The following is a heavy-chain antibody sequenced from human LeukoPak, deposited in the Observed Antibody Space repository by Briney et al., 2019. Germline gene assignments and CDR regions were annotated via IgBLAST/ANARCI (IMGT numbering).Heavy chain of an antibody. CDR1: GGSISSYY. V-gene: IGHV4-4*09. J-gene: IGHJ6*03. D-gene: IGHD2-15*01. CDR2: IYTSGST. Sequence: PSETLSLTCTVSGGSISSYYWSWIRQPPGKGLEWIGYIYTSGSTNYNPSLKSRVTISVDTSKNQFSLKLSSVTAADTAVYYCARERRGLSYYDMDVWGKGTTVTVSS. CDR3: ARERRGLSYYDMDV.